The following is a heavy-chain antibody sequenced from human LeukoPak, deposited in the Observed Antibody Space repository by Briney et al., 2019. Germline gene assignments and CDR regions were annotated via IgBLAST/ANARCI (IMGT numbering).Heavy chain of an antibody. CDR2: ISAYNGNT. CDR3: ARWYCGGGSCYSYYYGMDV. J-gene: IGHJ6*02. Sequence: ASVKVSCKASGYTFTSYGISWVRQAPGQGLEWMGWISAYNGNTKYVQKLQGRVTMTTDSSTSTAYMELRNLTSDDTAVYYCARWYCGGGSCYSYYYGMDVWGQGTTVTVSS. CDR1: GYTFTSYG. V-gene: IGHV1-18*01. D-gene: IGHD2-15*01.